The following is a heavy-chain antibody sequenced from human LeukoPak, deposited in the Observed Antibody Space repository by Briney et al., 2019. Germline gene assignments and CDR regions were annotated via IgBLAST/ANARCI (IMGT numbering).Heavy chain of an antibody. CDR2: ISSSSRFL. V-gene: IGHV3-21*01. J-gene: IGHJ4*02. CDR1: GFPFTSYS. CDR3: ARRYSSSWAIEY. D-gene: IGHD6-13*01. Sequence: GGSLRLSCAASGFPFTSYSMNWVRQAPGRGLEWVSSISSSSRFLYYAVSVKALFTISRDNAKTSLYLQMNSLRAEDTAVYYCARRYSSSWAIEYWGQGTLVTASS.